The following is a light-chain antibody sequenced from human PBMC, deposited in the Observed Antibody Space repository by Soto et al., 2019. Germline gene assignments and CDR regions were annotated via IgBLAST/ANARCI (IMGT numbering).Light chain of an antibody. Sequence: QSVLTQPASVSGSPGQSITISCTGTSSDVGAYDYVSWYQQHPDKAPKLMIYEVSNRPSGVSNRFPGSKSVNTATLTISGLQAEDEADYYCGSYTSSSTRVFGSGTKVTVL. V-gene: IGLV2-14*03. CDR3: GSYTSSSTRV. CDR1: SSDVGAYDY. J-gene: IGLJ1*01. CDR2: EVS.